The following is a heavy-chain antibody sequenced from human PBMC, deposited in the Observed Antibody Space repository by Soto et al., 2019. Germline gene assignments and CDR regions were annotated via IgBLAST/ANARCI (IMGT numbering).Heavy chain of an antibody. D-gene: IGHD2-21*02. CDR1: GFSFTNFA. Sequence: GGSLRLSCAASGFSFTNFAMSWVRQAPGKGLEWVSGIGASGDITWYADSVKGRLSISRDNSKNTLYLQLNSLRFEDTAVYYCAKDEFTDRGDDSFDYWGPGTLVTVSS. CDR3: AKDEFTDRGDDSFDY. J-gene: IGHJ4*02. CDR2: IGASGDIT. V-gene: IGHV3-23*01.